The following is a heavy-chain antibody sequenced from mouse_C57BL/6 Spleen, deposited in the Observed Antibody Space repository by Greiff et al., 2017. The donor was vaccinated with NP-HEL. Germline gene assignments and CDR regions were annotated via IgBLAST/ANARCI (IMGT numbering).Heavy chain of an antibody. CDR3: ARRGYSNYVMDY. Sequence: QVQLQQPGAELVRPGSSVKLSCKASGYTFTSYWMHWVKQRPIQGLEWIGNIDPSDSETHYNQKFKDKATLTVDKSSSTAYMQLSSLTSEDSAVYYCARRGYSNYVMDYWGQGTSVTVSS. D-gene: IGHD2-5*01. CDR2: IDPSDSET. CDR1: GYTFTSYW. V-gene: IGHV1-52*01. J-gene: IGHJ4*01.